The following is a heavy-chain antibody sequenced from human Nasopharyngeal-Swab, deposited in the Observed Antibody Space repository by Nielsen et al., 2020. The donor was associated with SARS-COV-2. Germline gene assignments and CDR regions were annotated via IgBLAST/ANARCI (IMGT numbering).Heavy chain of an antibody. CDR3: AKSSGGSPRRAFDI. V-gene: IGHV3-30*18. D-gene: IGHD2-15*01. CDR1: GFTFSSYG. CDR2: ISYDGSNK. J-gene: IGHJ3*02. Sequence: LSLTRAASGFTFSSYGMHWVRQAPGKGLEWVAVISYDGSNKYYADSVKGRFTISRDNSKNTLYLQMNSLRAEDTAVYYCAKSSGGSPRRAFDIWGQGTMVTVSS.